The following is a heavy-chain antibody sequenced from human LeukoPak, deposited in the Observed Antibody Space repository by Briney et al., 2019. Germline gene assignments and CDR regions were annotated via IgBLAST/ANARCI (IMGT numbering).Heavy chain of an antibody. CDR3: ARDRVVVPAAMPYYYYGMDV. CDR2: IYYSGST. J-gene: IGHJ6*02. CDR1: GGSISSGDYY. Sequence: SETLSLTCTVSGGSISSGDYYWSWIRQPPGKGLEWIGYIYYSGSTYYNPSLKSRVTISVDTSKNQFSLKLSSVTAADTAVYYCARDRVVVPAAMPYYYYGMDVWGQGTTVIVSS. D-gene: IGHD2-2*01. V-gene: IGHV4-30-4*01.